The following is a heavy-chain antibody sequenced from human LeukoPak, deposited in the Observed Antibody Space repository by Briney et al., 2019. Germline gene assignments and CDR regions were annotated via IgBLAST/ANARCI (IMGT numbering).Heavy chain of an antibody. Sequence: GSLRLSCAASGFTFSSYWMHWVRQAPGKGLVWVSRINSDGSSTSYADSVKGRFTISRDNAKNTLYLQMNSLRAEDTAVYYCARAYDSSGYYLYYYYYGMDVWGQGTTVTVSS. J-gene: IGHJ6*02. CDR1: GFTFSSYW. CDR3: ARAYDSSGYYLYYYYYGMDV. CDR2: INSDGSST. D-gene: IGHD3-22*01. V-gene: IGHV3-74*01.